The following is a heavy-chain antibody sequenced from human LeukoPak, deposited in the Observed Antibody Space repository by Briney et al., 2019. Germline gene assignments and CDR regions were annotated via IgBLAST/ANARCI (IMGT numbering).Heavy chain of an antibody. Sequence: SETLSLTCAVYGGSFSGYYWGWIRQPPGKGLEWIGSIYYSGSTYYNPSLKSRVTISVDTSKNQFSLKLSSVTAADTAVYYCASNYGSGSYYKGAYNWFDPWGQGTLVTVSS. CDR1: GGSFSGYY. V-gene: IGHV4-34*01. CDR2: IYYSGST. J-gene: IGHJ5*02. CDR3: ASNYGSGSYYKGAYNWFDP. D-gene: IGHD3-10*01.